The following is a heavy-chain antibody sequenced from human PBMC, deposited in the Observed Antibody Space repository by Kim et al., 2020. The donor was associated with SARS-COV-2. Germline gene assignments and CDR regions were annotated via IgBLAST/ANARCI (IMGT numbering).Heavy chain of an antibody. V-gene: IGHV3-74*01. J-gene: IGHJ4*02. CDR2: XNTDGXTT. CDR3: VXDLAGXWDS. D-gene: IGHD1-26*01. CDR1: EFTFSSFW. Sequence: GGSLRLSCTVSEFTFSSFWMHWVRQAPGKGLXWVSRXNTDGXTTDYADSVKGRLPXSRDXXKNTXYLQMNSLRGRDTAXYYCVXDLAGXWDSXXQGTLVTVSS.